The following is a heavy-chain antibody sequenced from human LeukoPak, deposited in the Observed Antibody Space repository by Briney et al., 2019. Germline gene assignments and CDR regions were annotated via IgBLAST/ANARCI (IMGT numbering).Heavy chain of an antibody. J-gene: IGHJ4*02. D-gene: IGHD3-22*01. CDR1: GFTVSSNY. CDR3: STTYYYDSSEGY. Sequence: GGSLRLSCAASGFTVSSNYMSWVRQAPGKGLEWVSVIYSGGSTYYADSVKGRFTISRDDSKNTLYLQMNSLKTEDTAVYYCSTTYYYDSSEGYWGQGTLVTVSS. V-gene: IGHV3-53*01. CDR2: IYSGGST.